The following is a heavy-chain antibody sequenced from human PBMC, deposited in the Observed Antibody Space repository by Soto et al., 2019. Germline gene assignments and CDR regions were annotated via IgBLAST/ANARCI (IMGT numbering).Heavy chain of an antibody. CDR2: IYHGGST. CDR1: GGSFSRPGSY. J-gene: IGHJ5*02. D-gene: IGHD3-22*01. V-gene: IGHV4-38-2*02. CDR3: ARVGPWVPYYYDSSPYTFENWFDP. Sequence: SETLSLTCSITGGSFSRPGSYWGWLRQPPGKGLEWIGSIYHGGSTYYNPSLNSRVTLSIDMTNNHVSLILNSVTAADTAVYYCARVGPWVPYYYDSSPYTFENWFDPWGQGTLVTVSS.